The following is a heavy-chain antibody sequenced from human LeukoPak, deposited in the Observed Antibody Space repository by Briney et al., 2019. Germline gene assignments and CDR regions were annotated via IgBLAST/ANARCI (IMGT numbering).Heavy chain of an antibody. D-gene: IGHD1-26*01. CDR3: ARDRGSYELPWWFDP. CDR1: GFTFSSYW. Sequence: GGSLRHSCAASGFTFSSYWMSWVRQAPGKGLEWVANIKQDGSEKYYVDSVKGRFTISRDNAKNSLYLQMNSLRAEDTAVYYCARDRGSYELPWWFDPWGQGTQVTVSS. CDR2: IKQDGSEK. V-gene: IGHV3-7*01. J-gene: IGHJ5*02.